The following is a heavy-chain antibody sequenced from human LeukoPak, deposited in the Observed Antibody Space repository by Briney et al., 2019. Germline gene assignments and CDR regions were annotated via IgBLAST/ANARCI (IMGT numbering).Heavy chain of an antibody. CDR3: AKRLYPGYTSGNFDY. CDR2: ISGSGGST. D-gene: IGHD6-19*01. Sequence: PGGSLRLSCAASGFTFSSYAMSWVRQAPGKGLEWVSAISGSGGSTYYADSVKGRFTISRDNSKNTLYLQMNSLRAEDTAVYYCAKRLYPGYTSGNFDYWGQGTLVTVSS. CDR1: GFTFSSYA. J-gene: IGHJ4*02. V-gene: IGHV3-23*01.